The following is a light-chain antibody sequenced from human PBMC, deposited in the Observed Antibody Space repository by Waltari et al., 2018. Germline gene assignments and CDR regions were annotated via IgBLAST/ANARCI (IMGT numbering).Light chain of an antibody. CDR1: QSVGRF. V-gene: IGKV3-20*01. CDR2: HAS. Sequence: EIVLTQSPSTLLLSPGERATLSCRASQSVGRFLAWYQQKPGQAPRLLISHASIRATGIPDRFSGSGSGTDFSLTISGLEPEDFAVYYCQKYVNLPATFGQGTKVEIK. J-gene: IGKJ1*01. CDR3: QKYVNLPAT.